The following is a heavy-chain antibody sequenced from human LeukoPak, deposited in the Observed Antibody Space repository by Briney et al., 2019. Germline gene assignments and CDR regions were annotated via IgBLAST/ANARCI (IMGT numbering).Heavy chain of an antibody. V-gene: IGHV4-59*01. CDR2: ISYSGGT. CDR1: GDSITNYY. Sequence: SETLSLTCTVPGDSITNYYWSWIRQPPGKGLECIAYISYSGGTKYNPSLRSRVTISLDTSKNQFSLELSSVTAADTAIYYCARDRAYANSGGYAFDVWGPGTMVTVSS. J-gene: IGHJ3*01. CDR3: ARDRAYANSGGYAFDV. D-gene: IGHD2-2*01.